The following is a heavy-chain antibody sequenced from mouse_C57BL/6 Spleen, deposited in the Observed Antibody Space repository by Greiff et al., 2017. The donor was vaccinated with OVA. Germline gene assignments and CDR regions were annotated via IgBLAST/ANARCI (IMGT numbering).Heavy chain of an antibody. J-gene: IGHJ2*01. CDR3: ARDYGSSYGGYFDY. Sequence: VQLQQPGAELVKPGASVKMSCKASGYTFTSYWITWVKQRPGQGLEWIGDIYPGSGSTNYNVKFKSKATLTVDTSSSTAYMQLSSLTSEDSAVYYCARDYGSSYGGYFDYWGQGTTLTVSS. CDR1: GYTFTSYW. D-gene: IGHD1-1*01. CDR2: IYPGSGST. V-gene: IGHV1-55*01.